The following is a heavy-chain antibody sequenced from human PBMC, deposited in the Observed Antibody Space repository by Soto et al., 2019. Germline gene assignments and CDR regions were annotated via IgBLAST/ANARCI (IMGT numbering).Heavy chain of an antibody. D-gene: IGHD2-15*01. CDR2: INHSGST. J-gene: IGHJ4*02. V-gene: IGHV4-34*01. Sequence: SETLSLTCAVYGGSFSGYYWSWIRQPPGKGLEWIGEINHSGSTNYNPSLKSRVNISVDTSKNQFSLKLSSVNAADTAVYYCARRGPQGYCSGGSCYSLGFDYWGQGTLVTVSS. CDR3: ARRGPQGYCSGGSCYSLGFDY. CDR1: GGSFSGYY.